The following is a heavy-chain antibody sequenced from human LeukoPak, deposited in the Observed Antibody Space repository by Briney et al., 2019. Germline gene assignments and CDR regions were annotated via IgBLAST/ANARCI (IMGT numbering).Heavy chain of an antibody. CDR1: GFTFSSYA. V-gene: IGHV3-23*01. CDR3: ARELLWFGESPDAFDI. D-gene: IGHD3-10*01. J-gene: IGHJ3*02. CDR2: ISGSGDGT. Sequence: PGGSLRLSCAASGFTFSSYAMSWVRQAPGKGLEWVSAISGSGDGTYYADSVQGRFTISRDNSKNTLYLQMNSLRAEDTAVYYCARELLWFGESPDAFDIWGQGTMVTVSS.